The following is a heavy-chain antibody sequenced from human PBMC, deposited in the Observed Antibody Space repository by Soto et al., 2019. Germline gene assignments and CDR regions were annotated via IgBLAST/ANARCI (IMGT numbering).Heavy chain of an antibody. Sequence: SETLSLTCTVSGDSISSSDWYWGWIRQPPGKGLEWIGNIYYRGSTYYRPSLKSRVTVSADTSNNQFSLKLGSVSAADTAVYYCVRQYSSSPYYFDSWGQGILVTVSS. CDR2: IYYRGST. V-gene: IGHV4-39*01. J-gene: IGHJ4*02. CDR1: GDSISSSDWY. CDR3: VRQYSSSPYYFDS. D-gene: IGHD2-2*01.